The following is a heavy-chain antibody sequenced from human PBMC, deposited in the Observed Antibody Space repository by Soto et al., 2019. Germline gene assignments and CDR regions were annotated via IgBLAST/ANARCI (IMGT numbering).Heavy chain of an antibody. D-gene: IGHD3-10*01. CDR2: INSDGSGT. CDR3: ARDYFGSVDY. V-gene: IGHV3-74*03. J-gene: IGHJ4*02. Sequence: GGSLRISCAASGFTFSSYWMHWVRQAPGKGLVWVSRINSDGSGTMYADSVKGRFTISRDNAKNTLYLQMNSLRVEDTAVYYCARDYFGSVDYWGQGSLVTVSS. CDR1: GFTFSSYW.